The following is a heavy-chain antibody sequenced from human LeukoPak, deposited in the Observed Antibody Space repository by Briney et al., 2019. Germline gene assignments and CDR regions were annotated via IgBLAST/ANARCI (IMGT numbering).Heavy chain of an antibody. D-gene: IGHD3-22*01. J-gene: IGHJ3*02. CDR3: ASRSAGYYDSSGAFDI. V-gene: IGHV1-69*13. CDR1: GGTFSSYA. Sequence: VASVKVSCKASGGTFSSYAISWVRQAPGQGLEWMGGIIPIFGTANYAQKFQGRVTITADESTSTAYMELSSLRSEDTAVYYCASRSAGYYDSSGAFDIWGQGTMVTVSS. CDR2: IIPIFGTA.